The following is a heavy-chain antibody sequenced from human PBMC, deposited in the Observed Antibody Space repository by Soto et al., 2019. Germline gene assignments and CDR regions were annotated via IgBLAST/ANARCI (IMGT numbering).Heavy chain of an antibody. CDR3: ARGRDIVVVVAASNWFDP. CDR1: GFTLTTYT. Sequence: GPLRLSCVASGFTLTTYTMNWVRQAPGTGLEWVSSINGRSNYRYYSESVKGRFTISRDNAQNSLKLSSVTAADTAVYYCARGRDIVVVVAASNWFDPWGQGTLVTVSS. V-gene: IGHV3-21*01. CDR2: INGRSNYR. J-gene: IGHJ5*02. D-gene: IGHD2-15*01.